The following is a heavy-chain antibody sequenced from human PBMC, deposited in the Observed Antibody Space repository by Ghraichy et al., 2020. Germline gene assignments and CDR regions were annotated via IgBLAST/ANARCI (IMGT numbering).Heavy chain of an antibody. CDR2: MYYSRST. Sequence: SETLSLTCTVSGGSISSHYWSWIRQPPGKGLEWIGYMYYSRSTNYNPSLKSRVTISVDTSKNQFSLKQSSVTAAATAVYYCARRYCTNGVCYFDYWGQGTLVTVSS. D-gene: IGHD2-8*01. CDR1: GGSISSHY. CDR3: ARRYCTNGVCYFDY. V-gene: IGHV4-59*11. J-gene: IGHJ4*02.